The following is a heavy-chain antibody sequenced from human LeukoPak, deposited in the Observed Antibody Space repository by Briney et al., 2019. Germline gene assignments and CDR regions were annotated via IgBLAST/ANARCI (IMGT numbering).Heavy chain of an antibody. V-gene: IGHV3-21*01. D-gene: IGHD6-19*01. CDR1: GFTFSSYW. CDR3: ASKYSRGWYVDY. J-gene: IGHJ4*02. Sequence: GGSLRLSCAASGFTFSSYWMNWVRQAPGKGLEWVSSISSSSSYIYYADSVTGRFTISRDNAKNSLYLQLNSLRAEDTAVYYCASKYSRGWYVDYWGQGTLVTVSS. CDR2: ISSSSSYI.